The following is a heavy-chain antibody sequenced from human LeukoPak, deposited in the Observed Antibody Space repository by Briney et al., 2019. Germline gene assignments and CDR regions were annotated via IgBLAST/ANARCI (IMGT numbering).Heavy chain of an antibody. D-gene: IGHD6-13*01. CDR3: ARAATAAAANEEDY. J-gene: IGHJ4*02. V-gene: IGHV3-13*01. Sequence: PGGSLRLSCAASGFTFSSYDMHWVRQATGKGLEWVSAIGTAGDTYYPGSVKGRFTISRENAKNSLYLQMNSLRAEDTAVYYCARAATAAAANEEDYWGQGTLVTVSS. CDR1: GFTFSSYD. CDR2: IGTAGDT.